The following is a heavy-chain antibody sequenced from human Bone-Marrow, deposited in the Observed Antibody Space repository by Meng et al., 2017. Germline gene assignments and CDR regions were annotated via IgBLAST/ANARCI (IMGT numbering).Heavy chain of an antibody. J-gene: IGHJ4*02. V-gene: IGHV4-31*03. CDR2: IYYTGST. CDR3: AREAGRDGYATPNFDH. Sequence: QVQLQESGPGLVKSSQTLSLTCTVSGGSIGSGGYYWSWIRQHPGKGLEWIGYIYYTGSTFYNPPLKSRLTISVDTSKNQFSLKLISATAADTAVYYCAREAGRDGYATPNFDHWGQGTLVTVSS. CDR1: GGSIGSGGYY. D-gene: IGHD5-24*01.